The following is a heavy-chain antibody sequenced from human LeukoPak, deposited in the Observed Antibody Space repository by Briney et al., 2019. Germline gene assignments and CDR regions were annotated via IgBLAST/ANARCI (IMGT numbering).Heavy chain of an antibody. Sequence: GGSLRLSCAASGFTFSSYGMHWVRQAPGKGLEWVAVISYDGSNKYYADSVKGRFTISRDNSKNTLYLQINSLRAEDTGVYYCAHDRYDRSGVDYWGQGTLVTVSS. CDR2: ISYDGSNK. V-gene: IGHV3-30*18. CDR3: AHDRYDRSGVDY. CDR1: GFTFSSYG. J-gene: IGHJ4*02. D-gene: IGHD3-22*01.